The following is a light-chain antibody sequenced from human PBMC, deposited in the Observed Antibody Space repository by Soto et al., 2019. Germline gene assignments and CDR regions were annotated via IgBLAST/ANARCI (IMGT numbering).Light chain of an antibody. CDR3: LLSYSGPRVV. V-gene: IGLV7-46*01. J-gene: IGLJ7*01. CDR1: TGAVTSGHY. Sequence: QAVVTQEPSLTVSPGGTVTLTCGSSTGAVTSGHYTYWFQQKPGQAPRALIYDTSNKHSWTPARFSGSLLGGKAALTLSGAQPEDEAEYYCLLSYSGPRVVFGGGTQLTVL. CDR2: DTS.